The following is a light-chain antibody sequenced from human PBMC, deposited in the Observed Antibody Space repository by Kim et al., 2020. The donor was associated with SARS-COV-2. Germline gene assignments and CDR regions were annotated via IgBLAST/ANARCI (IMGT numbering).Light chain of an antibody. J-gene: IGLJ2*01. Sequence: VALGQTVKITCRGDGLRNYYASWYQQKPGQAPILVFYGKNNRPSGIPHRFSGSSSRDTATLTITGTQAEDEADYYCNSRDSSGVVFGGGTKVTVL. CDR1: GLRNYY. CDR3: NSRDSSGVV. V-gene: IGLV3-19*01. CDR2: GKN.